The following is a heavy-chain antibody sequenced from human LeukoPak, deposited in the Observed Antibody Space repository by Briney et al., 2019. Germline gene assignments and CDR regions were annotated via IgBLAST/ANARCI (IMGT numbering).Heavy chain of an antibody. J-gene: IGHJ4*02. Sequence: GGSLRLSCAASGFTFRSYAIHWVRQAPGKGLEWVAVISYDGSDKYYADSVKGRFTISRDNSKNTVYLQMNSLRAEDTAVYYCARAQAHDYGDLYYFDYWGQGTLVTVSS. D-gene: IGHD4-17*01. CDR2: ISYDGSDK. CDR3: ARAQAHDYGDLYYFDY. CDR1: GFTFRSYA. V-gene: IGHV3-30*04.